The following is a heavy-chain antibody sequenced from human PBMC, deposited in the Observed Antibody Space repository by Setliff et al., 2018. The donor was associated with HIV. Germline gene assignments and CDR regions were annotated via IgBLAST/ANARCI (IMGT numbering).Heavy chain of an antibody. D-gene: IGHD3-22*01. CDR2: IYYSGST. CDR3: ARSRTSSGYYGVTGYGMDV. J-gene: IGHJ6*02. CDR1: GGSISSDY. Sequence: PSETLSLTCTVSGGSISSDYWSWIRQPPGKGLEWIGYIYYSGSTNYNPSLKSRVTISVATSKNQFSLKLNSVTTADTAVYYCARSRTSSGYYGVTGYGMDVWGQGTTVTVPS. V-gene: IGHV4-59*01.